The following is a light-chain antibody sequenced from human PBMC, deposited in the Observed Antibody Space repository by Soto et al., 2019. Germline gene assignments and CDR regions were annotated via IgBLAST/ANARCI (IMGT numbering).Light chain of an antibody. J-gene: IGKJ2*01. CDR3: QQYGSSPT. V-gene: IGKV3-20*01. Sequence: EIVLTQSPGTLSLSPGERATLSCRASQSVSSSYLAWYQQKPGQAPRLLIYGASSRATGIPDRFSDSGSGTDFTLTISRLETEVFAVYYCQQYGSSPTFGQGTRLEIK. CDR1: QSVSSSY. CDR2: GAS.